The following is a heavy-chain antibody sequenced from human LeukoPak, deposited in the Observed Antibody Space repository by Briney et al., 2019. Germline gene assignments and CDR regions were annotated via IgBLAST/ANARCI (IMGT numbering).Heavy chain of an antibody. V-gene: IGHV3-48*04. J-gene: IGHJ5*02. D-gene: IGHD2-2*01. CDR1: GFTFSNYA. Sequence: SGGSLRLSCAASGFTFSNYAMNWVRQAPGKGLEWVSYISSDSINIYYADSVKGRFTISRDNAKNSLYLQMSSLRAEDTAVYYCAKEPREYCSSTSCPNWIDPWGQGTLVTVSS. CDR3: AKEPREYCSSTSCPNWIDP. CDR2: ISSDSINI.